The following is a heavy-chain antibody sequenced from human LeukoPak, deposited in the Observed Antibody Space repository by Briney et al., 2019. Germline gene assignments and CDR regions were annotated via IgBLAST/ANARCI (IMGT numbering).Heavy chain of an antibody. CDR1: GGSISSYY. V-gene: IGHV4-59*12. J-gene: IGHJ4*02. D-gene: IGHD2-15*01. Sequence: LETLSLTCTVSGGSISSYYWSWIRQPPGKGLEWIGYIYYSGSTNYNPSLKSRVTISVDTSKNQFSLKLSSVTAADTAVYYCAREARARYCSGGSCYLDYWGQGTLVTVSS. CDR2: IYYSGST. CDR3: AREARARYCSGGSCYLDY.